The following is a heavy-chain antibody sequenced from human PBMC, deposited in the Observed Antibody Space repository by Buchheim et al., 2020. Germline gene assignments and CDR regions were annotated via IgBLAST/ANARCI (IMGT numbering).Heavy chain of an antibody. Sequence: QVQLVQSGAEVKKPGASIKVSCKASGYSFTGYYMHWVRQAPGQGLEWMGWINPNSGGTNYAQNFQDWVTMTRDTSISTAYMELSRLRSDDTAVYYCARGNYYDSSDTYYFGLDVWGQGTT. CDR1: GYSFTGYY. CDR2: INPNSGGT. D-gene: IGHD3-22*01. V-gene: IGHV1-2*04. J-gene: IGHJ6*02. CDR3: ARGNYYDSSDTYYFGLDV.